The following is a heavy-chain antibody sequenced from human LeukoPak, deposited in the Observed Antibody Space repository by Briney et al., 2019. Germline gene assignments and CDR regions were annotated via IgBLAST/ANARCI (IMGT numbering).Heavy chain of an antibody. CDR3: ARHGCSSTSCYSGMDV. CDR2: IYPGDSDT. CDR1: GYSFTSYW. V-gene: IGHV5-51*01. J-gene: IGHJ6*02. Sequence: GESLKISCKGSGYSFTSYWIGWVRQMPGKGLEWMGIIYPGDSDTRYSPSFQGQVTISADKSISTAYLQWSSLKASDTAMYYCARHGCSSTSCYSGMDVWGQGTTVTVSS. D-gene: IGHD2-2*02.